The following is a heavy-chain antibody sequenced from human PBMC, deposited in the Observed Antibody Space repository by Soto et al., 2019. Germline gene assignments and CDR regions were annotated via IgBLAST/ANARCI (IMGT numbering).Heavy chain of an antibody. CDR2: IHYSGNT. V-gene: IGHV4-39*01. D-gene: IGHD2-8*01. J-gene: IGHJ4*02. Sequence: SETLSLTCTVSGGSISSSSYHWGWIRQPPGKGLEWIGNIHYSGNTHYNPSLKSRLTISVDTSKNQFSLKLSSVTAADTAVYYCARRNTNHPIDSWGQGSLVTVSS. CDR1: GGSISSSSYH. CDR3: ARRNTNHPIDS.